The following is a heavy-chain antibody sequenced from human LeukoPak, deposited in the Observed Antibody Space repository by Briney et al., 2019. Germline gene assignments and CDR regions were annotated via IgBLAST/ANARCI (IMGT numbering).Heavy chain of an antibody. CDR1: GVTFSSYA. D-gene: IGHD4-17*01. CDR3: AKHRYDYGDYGLRYS. CDR2: ISGRGGRT. V-gene: IGHV3-23*01. Sequence: PWESLRLSCAASGVTFSSYAMSWVRHAPAKGLEGGSAISGRGGRTYYADSVKGRFTISRDNSKNTLYLQMNSLTAADTPVYYFAKHRYDYGDYGLRYSLGQGALVTVSP. J-gene: IGHJ4*02.